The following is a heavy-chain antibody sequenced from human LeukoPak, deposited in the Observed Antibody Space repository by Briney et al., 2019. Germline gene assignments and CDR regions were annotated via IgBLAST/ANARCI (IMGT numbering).Heavy chain of an antibody. J-gene: IGHJ4*02. CDR1: GYTFTGYY. D-gene: IGHD2-15*01. V-gene: IGHV1-2*02. CDR2: INPNSGGT. CDR3: ARDYCSGGSCYSDY. Sequence: ASVKVSCEASGYTFTGYYMHWVRQAPGQGLEWMGWINPNSGGTNYAQKFQGRVTMTRDTSISTAYMELSRLRSDDTAVYYCARDYCSGGSCYSDYWGQGTLVTVSS.